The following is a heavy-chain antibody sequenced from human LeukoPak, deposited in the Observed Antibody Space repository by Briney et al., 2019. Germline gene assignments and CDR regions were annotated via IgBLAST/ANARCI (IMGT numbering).Heavy chain of an antibody. J-gene: IGHJ4*02. CDR3: AREITMVRGVIITGYFDY. CDR2: ISYDGSNK. Sequence: GGSLRLSCAASGFTFSSYAMHWVRQAPGKGLEWVAVISYDGSNKYYADSVKGRFTISRDNSKNTLYLQMNSLRAEDTAVYYCAREITMVRGVIITGYFDYWGQGTLVTVSS. CDR1: GFTFSSYA. V-gene: IGHV3-30-3*01. D-gene: IGHD3-10*01.